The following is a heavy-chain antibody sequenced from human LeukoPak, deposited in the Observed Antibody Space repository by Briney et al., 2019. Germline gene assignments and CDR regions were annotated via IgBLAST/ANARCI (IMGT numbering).Heavy chain of an antibody. D-gene: IGHD3/OR15-3a*01. CDR1: GYSFTNYW. Sequence: GESLKISCKSSGYSFTNYWIGWARQVPGKGLEWMGIIYPDDSNTRYSPSFQGQVTISADTSISTACLQWSSLKASDTAMYYCARTGDWNYFDYWGQGTLVTVSS. CDR3: ARTGDWNYFDY. J-gene: IGHJ4*02. CDR2: IYPDDSNT. V-gene: IGHV5-51*01.